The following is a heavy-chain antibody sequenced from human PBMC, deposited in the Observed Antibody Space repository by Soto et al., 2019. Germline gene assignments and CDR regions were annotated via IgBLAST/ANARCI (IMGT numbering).Heavy chain of an antibody. D-gene: IGHD1-26*01. CDR1: GGFISSYC. V-gene: IGHV4-59*01. Sequence: SETLLVTCAVSGGFISSYCWSWFRLPPGKGMEWIGYIYYSGSTNYNPSLKSRVTISVDTSKHQFSLKLSSVTAADTAGYFCACDRRSGLEDPHDFWGQGPLVTFSS. J-gene: IGHJ3*01. CDR3: ACDRRSGLEDPHDF. CDR2: IYYSGST.